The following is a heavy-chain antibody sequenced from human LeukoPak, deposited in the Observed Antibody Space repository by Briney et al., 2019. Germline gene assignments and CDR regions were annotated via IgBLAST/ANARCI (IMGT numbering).Heavy chain of an antibody. J-gene: IGHJ3*02. CDR1: GFTFSSNW. D-gene: IGHD3-22*01. CDR2: IISNENSA. Sequence: GGSLRLSCAASGFTFSSNWMHWVRQAPGKGLVWVSRIISNENSATYADSVKGRFTISRDISKNTLYLQMNSLRAEDSALYYCARGGRGSAAVVAPRSFDIWGQGTMVTVSS. V-gene: IGHV3-74*01. CDR3: ARGGRGSAAVVAPRSFDI.